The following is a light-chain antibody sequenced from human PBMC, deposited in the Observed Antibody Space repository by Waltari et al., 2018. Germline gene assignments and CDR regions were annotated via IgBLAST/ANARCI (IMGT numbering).Light chain of an antibody. V-gene: IGLV2-14*03. CDR2: DVS. Sequence: QSALTQPASVSGSPGQSITIPCTGTSSDVGGYNYVPWYQQHPGKAPKLMIYDVSNRPSGVSTRFSGSKSGNTASLTISGLQAEDEADYYCSSYTSSSTLCGFGGGTKLTVL. CDR1: SSDVGGYNY. CDR3: SSYTSSSTLCG. J-gene: IGLJ2*01.